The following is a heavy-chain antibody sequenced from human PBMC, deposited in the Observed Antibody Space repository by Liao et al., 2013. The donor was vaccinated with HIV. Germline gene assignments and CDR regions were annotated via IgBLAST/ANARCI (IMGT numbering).Heavy chain of an antibody. CDR3: ARVRHGQKALREGFDS. CDR1: GGSISSYY. D-gene: IGHD1-26*01. V-gene: IGHV4-4*07. CDR2: FYTSGST. J-gene: IGHJ4*02. Sequence: QVQLQESGPGLVKPSETLSLTCTVSGGSISSYYWSWIRQPAGKGLEWIGRFYTSGSTDYNPSLKSRVTMSVDTSKNQFSLKLSSVTAADTAVYYCARVRHGQKALREGFDSWGPGTLGHRSPQ.